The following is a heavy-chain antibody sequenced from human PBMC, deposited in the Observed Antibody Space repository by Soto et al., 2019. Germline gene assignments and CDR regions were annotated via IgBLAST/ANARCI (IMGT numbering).Heavy chain of an antibody. CDR1: GGTFSRYA. J-gene: IGHJ4*02. Sequence: ASVKVSCKACGGTFSRYAISWVRQAPGQGLEWMGGIIPIFGTANYAQKFQGRVTITADESTSTAYMELSSLRSEDTAVYYCATSGGYDFWSGYSGELGGYYFDYWGQGTLVTVSS. CDR2: IIPIFGTA. V-gene: IGHV1-69*13. D-gene: IGHD3-3*01. CDR3: ATSGGYDFWSGYSGELGGYYFDY.